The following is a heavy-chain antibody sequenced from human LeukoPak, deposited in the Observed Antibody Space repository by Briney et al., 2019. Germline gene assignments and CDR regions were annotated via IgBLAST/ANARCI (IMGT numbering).Heavy chain of an antibody. J-gene: IGHJ4*02. CDR3: ARGMPVPAALDY. D-gene: IGHD2-2*01. CDR2: IIPIFGTA. V-gene: IGHV1-69*05. CDR1: GGTFSGYA. Sequence: SVKVSCKASGGTFSGYAISWVRQAHGQGLEWMGRIIPIFGTANYAQKFQGRVTITTDESTSTAYMELSSLRSEDTAVYYCARGMPVPAALDYWGQGTLVTVSS.